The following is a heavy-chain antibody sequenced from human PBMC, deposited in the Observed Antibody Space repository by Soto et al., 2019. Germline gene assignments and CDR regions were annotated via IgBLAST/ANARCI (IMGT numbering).Heavy chain of an antibody. D-gene: IGHD3-22*01. J-gene: IGHJ4*02. V-gene: IGHV3-30*18. CDR1: GFTFSSYG. CDR3: AKDPTWDYYDSSGYYDRYFDY. CDR2: ISYDGSNK. Sequence: PGGSLRLSCAASGFTFSSYGMHWVRQAPGKGLEWVAVISYDGSNKYYADSVKGRFTISRDNSKNTLYLQMNSLRAEDTAVYYCAKDPTWDYYDSSGYYDRYFDYWGQGTLVTVSS.